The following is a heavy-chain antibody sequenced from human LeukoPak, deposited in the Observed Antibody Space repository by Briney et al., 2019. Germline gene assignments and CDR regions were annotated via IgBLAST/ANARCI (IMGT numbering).Heavy chain of an antibody. CDR1: GGSVTSTNW. CDR2: VHLDGRT. V-gene: IGHV4-4*02. J-gene: IGHJ4*02. D-gene: IGHD3-22*01. Sequence: PSETLSLTCDVSGGSVTSTNWWTWVRQPPGKGLEWIGEVHLDGRTNYNPSPKSRVTMSVDTSKNQFSLKLSSVTAADTAVYYCARGQSYYYDSSGETFDYWGQGTLVTVSS. CDR3: ARGQSYYYDSSGETFDY.